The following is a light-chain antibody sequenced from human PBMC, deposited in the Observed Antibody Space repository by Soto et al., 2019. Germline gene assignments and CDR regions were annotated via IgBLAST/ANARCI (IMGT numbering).Light chain of an antibody. J-gene: IGKJ1*01. CDR1: QSISSY. CDR3: QQYNSYPWT. CDR2: AAS. V-gene: IGKV1-39*01. Sequence: DIQMTQSPSSLSASLGDRVTITWGASQSISSYLNWYQQKPGKAPKLLIYAASSLQSGVPSRFSGSLYGTEFNLTISSLQTDDFATYYCQQYNSYPWTFGQGTKVDIK.